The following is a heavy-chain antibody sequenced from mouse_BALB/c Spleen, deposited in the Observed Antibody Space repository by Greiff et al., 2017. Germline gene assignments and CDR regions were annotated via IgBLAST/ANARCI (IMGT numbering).Heavy chain of an antibody. CDR2: INPSSGYT. V-gene: IGHV1-4*02. D-gene: IGHD1-1*01. Sequence: QVQLKQSAAELARPGASVKMSCKASGYTFTSYTMHWVKQRPGQGLEWIGYINPSSGYTEYNQKFKDKTTLTADKSSSTAYMQLSSLTSEDSAVYYCARVYYYGSSPDWYFDVWGAGTTVTVSS. CDR3: ARVYYYGSSPDWYFDV. J-gene: IGHJ1*01. CDR1: GYTFTSYT.